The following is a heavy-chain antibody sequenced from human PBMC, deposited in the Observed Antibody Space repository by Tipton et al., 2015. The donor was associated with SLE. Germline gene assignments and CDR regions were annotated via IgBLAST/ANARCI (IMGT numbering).Heavy chain of an antibody. CDR3: ARYYGDYGDWGFDY. CDR1: GFTFSSYG. CDR2: IWYDGSNK. J-gene: IGHJ4*02. D-gene: IGHD4-17*01. Sequence: QLVQSGGGVVQPGRSLRLSCAASGFTFSSYGMHWVRQAPGKGLEWVAVIWYDGSNKYYADSVKGRFTISRDNSKNTLYLQMNSLRAEDTAVYYCARYYGDYGDWGFDYWGQGTLVTVSS. V-gene: IGHV3-33*01.